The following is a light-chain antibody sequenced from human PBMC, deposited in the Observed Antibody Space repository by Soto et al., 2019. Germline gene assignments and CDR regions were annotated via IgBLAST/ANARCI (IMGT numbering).Light chain of an antibody. CDR1: QDIDSW. Sequence: DIQMTQSPSSVSASIGDRVTITCRASQDIDSWLDWFQQKPGEAPRLLIYAAISLHSGVPSRFSGAGSGTDFSLTISRLQPEDFATYFCQQGNSFPLTFGGGTKVEIK. V-gene: IGKV1-12*01. CDR3: QQGNSFPLT. J-gene: IGKJ4*01. CDR2: AAI.